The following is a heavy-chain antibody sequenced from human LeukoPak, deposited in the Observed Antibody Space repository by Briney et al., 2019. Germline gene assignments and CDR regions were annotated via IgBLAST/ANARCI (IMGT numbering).Heavy chain of an antibody. D-gene: IGHD3-22*01. CDR2: IYHSGST. Sequence: SQTLSLTCAVSGGSISSGGYSWSWIRQPPGKGLEWIGYIYHSGSTYYNPSLKSRVTISVDTSKNQFSLKLSSVTAADTAVYYCANYYYDSSGNFDYWGQGTLVTVSS. V-gene: IGHV4-30-2*03. CDR1: GGSISSGGYS. CDR3: ANYYYDSSGNFDY. J-gene: IGHJ4*02.